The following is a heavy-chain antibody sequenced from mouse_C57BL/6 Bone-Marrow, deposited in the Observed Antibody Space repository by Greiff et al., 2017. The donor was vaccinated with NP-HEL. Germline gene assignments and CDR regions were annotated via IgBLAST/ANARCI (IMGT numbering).Heavy chain of an antibody. CDR1: GFTFSDFY. V-gene: IGHV7-1*01. J-gene: IGHJ2*01. CDR3: ARDAGWALDY. D-gene: IGHD2-3*01. CDR2: SRNKANDYTT. Sequence: EVQLVESGGGLVQSGRSLRLSCATSGFTFSDFYMEWVRQAPGKGLEWIAASRNKANDYTTEYSASVKGRFIVSRDTSQSILYLQMNALRAEDTAIYYCARDAGWALDYWGQGTTLTVSS.